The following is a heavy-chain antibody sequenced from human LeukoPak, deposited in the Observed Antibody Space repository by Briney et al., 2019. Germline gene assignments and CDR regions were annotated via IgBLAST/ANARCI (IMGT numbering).Heavy chain of an antibody. CDR2: IYTNGGA. J-gene: IGHJ4*02. CDR1: GGSVTSGNYY. CDR3: AREPPGY. V-gene: IGHV4-61*02. Sequence: PSQTLSLTCTVPGGSVTSGNYYWNWIRQPAGKGLEWIGRIYTNGGASYNPSLKSRVTISIDASKNQFSLKLSSVPAADTAVYYCAREPPGYWGQGILVTVSS.